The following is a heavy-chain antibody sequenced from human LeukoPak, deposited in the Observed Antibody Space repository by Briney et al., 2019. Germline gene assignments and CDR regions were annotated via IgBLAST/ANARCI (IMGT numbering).Heavy chain of an antibody. D-gene: IGHD4-23*01. V-gene: IGHV3-53*01. CDR2: IYSAGNT. CDR1: GFTVSSNS. CDR3: ARVGVDYSGNIIKYYFDY. Sequence: GGSLRLSCTVSGFTVSSNSMSWVRQAPGKGLEWVSFIYSAGNTHYSDSVKGRFTISIDNSKNTLYLQMNSLRAEDTAVYYCARVGVDYSGNIIKYYFDYWGQGTLVTVSS. J-gene: IGHJ4*02.